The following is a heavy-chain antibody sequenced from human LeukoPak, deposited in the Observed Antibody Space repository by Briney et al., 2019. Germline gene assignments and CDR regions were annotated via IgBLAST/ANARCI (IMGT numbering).Heavy chain of an antibody. CDR3: TRRYCTDGVWPFYY. D-gene: IGHD2-8*01. CDR1: GFTFSSYS. J-gene: IGHJ4*02. Sequence: GGSLRLSWAASGFTFSSYSMNWVRQAPGKGLEWVSSSSSGSSAIYYADSVKGRITLSRDNTKNSLFLQMNSVRAEDTAVYCWTRRYCTDGVWPFYYCGQGTLGTVSS. V-gene: IGHV3-21*01. CDR2: SSSGSSAI.